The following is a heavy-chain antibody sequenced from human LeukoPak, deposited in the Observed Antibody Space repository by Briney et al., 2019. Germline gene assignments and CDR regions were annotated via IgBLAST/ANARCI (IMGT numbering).Heavy chain of an antibody. CDR3: ARESPPDY. CDR1: GFTVSSNY. Sequence: GGSLRLSCAASGFTVSSNYMSWVRQAPGEGLEWVTVINSGGTTYYADSVKGTFTIYRDNYKNTLYLQMNSLRAEDTAVYYCARESPPDYWGQGTLVTVSS. J-gene: IGHJ4*02. CDR2: INSGGTT. V-gene: IGHV3-66*01.